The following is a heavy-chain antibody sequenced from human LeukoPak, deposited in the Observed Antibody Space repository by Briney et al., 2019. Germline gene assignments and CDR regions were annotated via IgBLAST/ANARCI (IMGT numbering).Heavy chain of an antibody. V-gene: IGHV3-74*01. D-gene: IGHD6-19*01. Sequence: GGSLRLSCAASGFTFSSYWMHWVRQAPGKGLVWVSRINSDGSSTTYADSVNGRFTISRDNAKNTLYLQMNSLRAEDTAVYYCAKDYSSGWWKYYFDYWGQGTLVTVSS. CDR2: INSDGSST. CDR3: AKDYSSGWWKYYFDY. CDR1: GFTFSSYW. J-gene: IGHJ4*02.